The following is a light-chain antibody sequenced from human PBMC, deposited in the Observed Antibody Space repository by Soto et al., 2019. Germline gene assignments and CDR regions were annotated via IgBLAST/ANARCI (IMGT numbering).Light chain of an antibody. CDR2: DVS. V-gene: IGLV2-18*02. Sequence: QSALTQPPSVSGSPGQSVAISCTGTSSDVGKSNGVSWYQQPPGTAPKLMIYDVSNRPSGVPDRFSGSKSGNTASLTISGLQAEDEADYYCSSYTSSSTYVFGTGTRSPS. CDR1: SSDVGKSNG. J-gene: IGLJ1*01. CDR3: SSYTSSSTYV.